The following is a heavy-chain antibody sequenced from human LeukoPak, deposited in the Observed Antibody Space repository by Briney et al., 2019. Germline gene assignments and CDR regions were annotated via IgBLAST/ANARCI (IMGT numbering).Heavy chain of an antibody. V-gene: IGHV3-30*03. J-gene: IGHJ4*02. Sequence: GGSLRLSCAASGFTFSSYGMPWVRQTPGKGLEWVAAVSYDETKNYYADSVKGRFTISRDSSKNTLYLQLNSLGVEDTAIYYCASDYGNPDVVDYWGQGTLVTVSS. CDR1: GFTFSSYG. CDR3: ASDYGNPDVVDY. CDR2: VSYDETKN. D-gene: IGHD4-17*01.